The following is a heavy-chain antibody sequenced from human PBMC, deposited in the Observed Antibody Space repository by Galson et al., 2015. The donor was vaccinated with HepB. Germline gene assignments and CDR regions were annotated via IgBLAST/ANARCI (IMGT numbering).Heavy chain of an antibody. J-gene: IGHJ4*02. CDR1: GFIFSNYA. D-gene: IGHD6-13*01. CDR3: ATTSTRSSVPLTDRYFDW. Sequence: SLRLSCAASGFIFSNYAIHWVRQAPGKGLEWVAVVSYDGSEKYYADSVKDRFIISRDNSKSTLYLQMNSLRPEDTAVYCCATTSTRSSVPLTDRYFDWWGQGILATVSS. CDR2: VSYDGSEK. V-gene: IGHV3-30-3*01.